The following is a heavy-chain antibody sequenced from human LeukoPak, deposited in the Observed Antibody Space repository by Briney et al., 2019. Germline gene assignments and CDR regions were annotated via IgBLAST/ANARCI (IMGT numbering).Heavy chain of an antibody. CDR1: GFTFSSYA. D-gene: IGHD4-17*01. CDR2: ISGSGGST. J-gene: IGHJ3*02. CDR3: AKVGYGDRLFYAFDI. V-gene: IGHV3-23*01. Sequence: TGGSLRLSCAASGFTFSSYAMSWVRQAPGKGLEWVSAISGSGGSTYYADSVKGRFTISRDNSKNTLYLQMNSLRAEDTAVYYCAKVGYGDRLFYAFDIWGQGTMVTVSS.